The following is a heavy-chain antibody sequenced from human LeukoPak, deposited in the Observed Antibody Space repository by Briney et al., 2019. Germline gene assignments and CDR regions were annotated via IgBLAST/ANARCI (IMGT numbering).Heavy chain of an antibody. Sequence: SETLSLTCGSSGVSISSTNWWTWVRQPPGKGLEWIGEVHLDGRTNYSPSLQSRLAMSVDFSENHISLKLTSVTAADTAVYYCARKGGPYRPLDYTGQGLLVTVSS. CDR3: ARKGGPYRPLDY. J-gene: IGHJ4*02. V-gene: IGHV4-4*02. CDR1: GVSISSTNW. CDR2: VHLDGRT.